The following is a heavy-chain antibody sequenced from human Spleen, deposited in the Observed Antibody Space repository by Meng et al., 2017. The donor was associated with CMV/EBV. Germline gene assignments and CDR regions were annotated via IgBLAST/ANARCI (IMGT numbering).Heavy chain of an antibody. V-gene: IGHV4-31*03. CDR3: ARGGYHDNSGYYTFDY. CDR1: GGSITSGGYY. D-gene: IGHD3-22*01. Sequence: LRLSCTVSGGSITSGGYYWSWIRQHPGEGLEWIGYIYYSGSTFYNPSLQSRISISIDTSKNQFSLRLTSMTAADTAVYYCARGGYHDNSGYYTFDYWGQGILVTVSS. J-gene: IGHJ4*02. CDR2: IYYSGST.